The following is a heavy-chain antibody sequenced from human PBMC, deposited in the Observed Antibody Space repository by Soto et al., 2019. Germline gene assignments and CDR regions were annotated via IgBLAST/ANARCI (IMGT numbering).Heavy chain of an antibody. Sequence: SGKVSGKASGYTFTSYGISWVRQAPGQGLEWMGGIIPIFGTANYAQKFQGRVTITADKSTSTAYMELSSLRSEDTAVYYCARGTMAAYYYYGMDVWGQGTTVTVSS. CDR1: GYTFTSYG. CDR3: ARGTMAAYYYYGMDV. CDR2: IIPIFGTA. D-gene: IGHD3-10*01. V-gene: IGHV1-69*06. J-gene: IGHJ6*02.